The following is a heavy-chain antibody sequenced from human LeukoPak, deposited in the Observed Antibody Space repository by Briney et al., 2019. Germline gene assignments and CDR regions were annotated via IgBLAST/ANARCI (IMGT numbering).Heavy chain of an antibody. V-gene: IGHV1-18*04. CDR3: ARDRKTWVTMVRGVIIVYGMDV. CDR1: GYTFSSYG. J-gene: IGHJ6*04. CDR2: ISAYNGNT. D-gene: IGHD3-10*01. Sequence: ASVKVSCKASGYTFSSYGISWVRLAPGQGLEWMGWISAYNGNTNYAQKLQGRVTMTTDTSTSTAYLELRSLRSDDTDVYYCARDRKTWVTMVRGVIIVYGMDVWGKGTTVTVSS.